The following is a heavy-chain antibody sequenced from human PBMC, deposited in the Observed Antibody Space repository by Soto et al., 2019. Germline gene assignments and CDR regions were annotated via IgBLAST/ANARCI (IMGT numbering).Heavy chain of an antibody. CDR2: ISSSGSTI. V-gene: IGHV3-11*01. J-gene: IGHJ6*03. D-gene: IGHD1-7*01. CDR3: ARVYRGQNWNYWDRYYYMDV. CDR1: GFTFSDYY. Sequence: QVQRVESGGGLVKPGGSLRLSCAASGFTFSDYYMSLIRQAPGKVLERVSYISSSGSTIYYADSVKGRFTISSDNANNSLYLQMNSLRSEDTAVYYCARVYRGQNWNYWDRYYYMDVWGKGTTVTVSS.